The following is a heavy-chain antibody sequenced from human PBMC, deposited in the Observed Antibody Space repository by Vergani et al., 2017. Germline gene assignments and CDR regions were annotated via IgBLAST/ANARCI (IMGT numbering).Heavy chain of an antibody. CDR2: ISYDGNKK. CDR1: GFPFSDYG. Sequence: QVQLVESGGGEVQPGRSLRLSCSAAGFPFSDYGVHWVRQAPGKGLEWVSVISYDGNKKNYADSVKGRFTISRDNSKNTLYLQMNSLRVEDTAVYYCAKDPNGDYFGAVDSWGPGTLVTVSS. D-gene: IGHD4-17*01. J-gene: IGHJ5*01. CDR3: AKDPNGDYFGAVDS. V-gene: IGHV3-30*18.